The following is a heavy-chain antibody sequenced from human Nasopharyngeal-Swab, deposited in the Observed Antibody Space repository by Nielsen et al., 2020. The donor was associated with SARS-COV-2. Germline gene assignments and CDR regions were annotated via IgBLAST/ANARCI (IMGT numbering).Heavy chain of an antibody. D-gene: IGHD3-22*01. V-gene: IGHV4-39*07. CDR3: ASVYYDSSGYYYWFDP. Sequence: SETLSLTCTVSGGSISSSSYYWGWIRQPPGKGLEWIGSIYYSGSTYYNPSLKSRVTISIDTSKNQFSLKLSSVTAADTAVYYCASVYYDSSGYYYWFDPWGQGTLVTVSS. CDR1: GGSISSSSYY. J-gene: IGHJ5*02. CDR2: IYYSGST.